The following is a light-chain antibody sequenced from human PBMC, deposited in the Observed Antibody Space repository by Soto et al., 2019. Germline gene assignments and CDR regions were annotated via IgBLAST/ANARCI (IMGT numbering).Light chain of an antibody. CDR3: GTWDSSLGAVV. Sequence: QSVLTQPPSVSAAPGQKVTISCSGSSSNIGNNYVSWYQQLPGTAPKLLIYENTKRPSGIPDRFSASKSATSATLGITGLQTGDEADYYCGTWDSSLGAVVFGGGTKLTVL. V-gene: IGLV1-51*02. CDR1: SSNIGNNY. CDR2: ENT. J-gene: IGLJ2*01.